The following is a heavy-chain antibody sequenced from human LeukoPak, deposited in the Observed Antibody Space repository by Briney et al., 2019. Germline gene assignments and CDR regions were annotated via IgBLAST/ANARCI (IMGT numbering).Heavy chain of an antibody. CDR2: INPNSGGT. CDR3: ARAPPGRWLLPD. V-gene: IGHV1-2*02. CDR1: GYTFTGYY. D-gene: IGHD5-12*01. Sequence: GASVKVSCKASGYTFTGYYMHWVRQAPGQGLEWMGWINPNSGGTNYAQKFQGRVTMTRDTSISTAYMELSRLRSDDTAVHYCARAPPGRWLLPDWGQGTLVTVSS. J-gene: IGHJ4*02.